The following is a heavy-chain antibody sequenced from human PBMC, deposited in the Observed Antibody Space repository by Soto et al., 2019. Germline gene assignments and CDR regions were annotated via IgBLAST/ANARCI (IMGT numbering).Heavy chain of an antibody. D-gene: IGHD5-12*01. Sequence: EVRLLESGGGLIQPGGSLRLSCAASGFTFSSYVMSWVRQAPGTGLEWVSGISGSGTNTYYADSVKGRFTISRDNSKNTLYLQMPSLRAEDTAEYYCAKDNSPYSGYNALDYWGEGTLVNVSS. J-gene: IGHJ4*02. CDR3: AKDNSPYSGYNALDY. V-gene: IGHV3-23*01. CDR2: ISGSGTNT. CDR1: GFTFSSYV.